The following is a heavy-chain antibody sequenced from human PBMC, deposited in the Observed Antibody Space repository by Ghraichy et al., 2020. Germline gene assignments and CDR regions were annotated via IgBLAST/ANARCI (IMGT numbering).Heavy chain of an antibody. D-gene: IGHD1-26*01. Sequence: GGSLRLSCAASGFTFSSYAMSWVRQAPGKGLEWVSAISGSGGSTYYADSVKGRFTISRDNSKNTLFLQMNSLRAEDTAVYYCAKYRVYSGRYGDAFDIWGQGTMVTVSS. V-gene: IGHV3-23*01. CDR2: ISGSGGST. J-gene: IGHJ3*02. CDR3: AKYRVYSGRYGDAFDI. CDR1: GFTFSSYA.